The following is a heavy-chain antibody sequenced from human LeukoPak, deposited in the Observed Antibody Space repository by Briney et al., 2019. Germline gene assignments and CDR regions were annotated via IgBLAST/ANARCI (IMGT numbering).Heavy chain of an antibody. CDR3: VTLRDAFDI. CDR2: INTDGSDT. J-gene: IGHJ3*02. V-gene: IGHV3-74*01. Sequence: GGSLRLSCAASGFTFGTFWMHWVRQAPGKGLVWVSRINTDGSDTTYADSVKGRFTISRDNAKNSLYLQMNSLRAEDTAVYYCVTLRDAFDIWGQGTMVTVSS. D-gene: IGHD2-21*02. CDR1: GFTFGTFW.